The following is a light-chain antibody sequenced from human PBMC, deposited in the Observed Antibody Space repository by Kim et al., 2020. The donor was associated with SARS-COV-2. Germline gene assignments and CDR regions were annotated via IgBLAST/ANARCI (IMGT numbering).Light chain of an antibody. CDR2: SAS. J-gene: IGKJ1*01. Sequence: DIQMTQSPSSLSASVGDRVTMTCRASQTISNNLNWYQQKPGKAPKLLIYSASSLQSGVPSRFSGGGSGTDFTLSISSLQPEDFATYYCQQSYSSPPGTFGQGTKVDIK. CDR1: QTISNN. V-gene: IGKV1-39*01. CDR3: QQSYSSPPGT.